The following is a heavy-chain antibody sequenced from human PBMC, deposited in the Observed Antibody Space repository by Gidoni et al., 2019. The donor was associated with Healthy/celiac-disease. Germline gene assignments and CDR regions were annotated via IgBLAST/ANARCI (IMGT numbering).Heavy chain of an antibody. D-gene: IGHD3-22*01. CDR3: TRDFDYYDSSGYYSGDY. V-gene: IGHV3-49*05. J-gene: IGHJ4*02. CDR2: IRSKAYGGTT. Sequence: EVQLVESGGGLVKPGRSLRLSCTASGFTFGDYAMSWFRQAPGKGLEWVGFIRSKAYGGTTEYAASVKGRFTISRDDSKSIAYLQMNSLKTEDTAVYYCTRDFDYYDSSGYYSGDYWGQGTLVTVSS. CDR1: GFTFGDYA.